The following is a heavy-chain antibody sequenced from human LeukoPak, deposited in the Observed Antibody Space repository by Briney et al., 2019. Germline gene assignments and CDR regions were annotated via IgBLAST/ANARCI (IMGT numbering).Heavy chain of an antibody. CDR2: IYYTGTT. J-gene: IGHJ6*02. CDR3: ARGYDIDV. Sequence: GSLRLSCAATGFTFSSDAMSWVRQAPGKALEWIGYIYYTGTTKYNPSLKSRATISLDTSKNQFSLRLTSVTAADTALFFCARGYDIDVWGQGTTVTVSS. CDR1: GFTFSSDA. V-gene: IGHV4-59*01.